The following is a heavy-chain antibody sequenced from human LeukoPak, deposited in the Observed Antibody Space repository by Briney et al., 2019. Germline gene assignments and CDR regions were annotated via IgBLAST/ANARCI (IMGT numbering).Heavy chain of an antibody. D-gene: IGHD3-3*01. V-gene: IGHV4-39*01. CDR3: ARHGIVDYDFWSGSYRNFDY. Sequence: PSETLSLTCTVSGGSISSSSYYWGWIRQPPGKGLEWIGSIYYSGSTYYNPSLKSRVTISVDTSKNQFSLKLSSVTAADTAVYYCARHGIVDYDFWSGSYRNFDYWGQGALVTVSS. CDR1: GGSISSSSYY. J-gene: IGHJ4*02. CDR2: IYYSGST.